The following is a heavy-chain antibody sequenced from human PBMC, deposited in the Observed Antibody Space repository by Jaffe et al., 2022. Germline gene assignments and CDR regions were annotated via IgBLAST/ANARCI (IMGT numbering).Heavy chain of an antibody. J-gene: IGHJ3*02. CDR3: VSPRGRDGYNGILMNAFDI. D-gene: IGHD3-9*01. Sequence: EVQLVQSGAEVKKPGESLKISCKGSGYSFTSYWIGWVRQMPGKGLEWMGIIYPGDSDTRYSPSFQGQVTISADKSISTAYLQWSSLKASDTAMYYCVSPRGRDGYNGILMNAFDIWGQGTMVTVSS. V-gene: IGHV5-51*03. CDR2: IYPGDSDT. CDR1: GYSFTSYW.